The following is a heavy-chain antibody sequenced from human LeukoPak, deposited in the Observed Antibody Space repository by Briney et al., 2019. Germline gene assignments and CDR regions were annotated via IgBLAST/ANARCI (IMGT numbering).Heavy chain of an antibody. CDR2: IRYNGSNK. D-gene: IGHD3-10*01. CDR3: AKGYLWFGESNWFDP. V-gene: IGHV3-30*02. CDR1: GFTFSNYG. J-gene: IGHJ5*02. Sequence: GGSLRLSCAASGFTFSNYGMHWVRQAPGKGQEWVAFIRYNGSNKYYADSVKGRFTISRDNSKNTLYLQMNSLRAEDTAVYYCAKGYLWFGESNWFDPWGQGTLVTVSS.